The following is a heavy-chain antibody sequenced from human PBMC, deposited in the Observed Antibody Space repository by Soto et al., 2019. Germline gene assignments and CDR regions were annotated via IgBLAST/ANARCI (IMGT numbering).Heavy chain of an antibody. CDR1: GGSFSGYY. CDR3: ARVLGRITIFGVARVSAFDV. V-gene: IGHV4-34*01. J-gene: IGHJ3*01. D-gene: IGHD3-3*01. CDR2: IYHSGST. Sequence: SETLSLTCAVYGGSFSGYYWSWIRQPPGKGLEWIGEIYHSGSTNYNPSLKSRVTISVDKSKNQFSLKLSSVAAADTAVYYCARVLGRITIFGVARVSAFDVWGQGTMVTVSS.